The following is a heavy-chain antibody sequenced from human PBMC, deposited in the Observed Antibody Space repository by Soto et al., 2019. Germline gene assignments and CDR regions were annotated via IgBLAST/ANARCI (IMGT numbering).Heavy chain of an antibody. Sequence: QVQLVQSGAEVKKPGSSVKVSCKASGGTFSSYAISWVRQAPGQGLEWMGGIIHIFGTANYAQKFQRRVTITADETTSTAYMELSSLRSEDTAVYYCAREEGASDDFWSGYRYYYGMDVWGQGTTVTVSS. CDR2: IIHIFGTA. D-gene: IGHD3-3*01. J-gene: IGHJ6*02. CDR3: AREEGASDDFWSGYRYYYGMDV. CDR1: GGTFSSYA. V-gene: IGHV1-69*01.